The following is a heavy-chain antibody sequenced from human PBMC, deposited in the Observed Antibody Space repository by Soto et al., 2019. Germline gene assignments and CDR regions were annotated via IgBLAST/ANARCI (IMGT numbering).Heavy chain of an antibody. V-gene: IGHV3-30*18. CDR2: ISYDGSNK. J-gene: IGHJ6*02. CDR1: GFTFSSYG. CDR3: AKAICFGESYYYYYGMDV. D-gene: IGHD3-10*01. Sequence: GGSLRLSCAASGFTFSSYGMHWVRQAPGKGLEWVAVISYDGSNKYYADSVKGRFTISRDNSKNTLYLQMNSLRAEDTAVYYCAKAICFGESYYYYYGMDVWGQGTTVTVYS.